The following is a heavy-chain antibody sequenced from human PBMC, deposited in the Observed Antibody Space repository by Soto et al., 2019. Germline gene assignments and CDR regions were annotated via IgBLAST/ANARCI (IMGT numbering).Heavy chain of an antibody. J-gene: IGHJ4*02. CDR3: ARAGAYYYDSSGYYYFDY. Sequence: ASVKVSCKASGYTFTSYAMHWVRQAPGQRLEWMGWINAGNGNTKYSQKFQGRVTITRDTSASTAYMELSSLRSEDTAVYYCARAGAYYYDSSGYYYFDYWGQGTPVTVSS. V-gene: IGHV1-3*01. D-gene: IGHD3-22*01. CDR1: GYTFTSYA. CDR2: INAGNGNT.